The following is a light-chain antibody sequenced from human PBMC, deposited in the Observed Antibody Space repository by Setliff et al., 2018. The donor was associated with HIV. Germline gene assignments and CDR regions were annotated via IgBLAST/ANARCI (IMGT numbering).Light chain of an antibody. J-gene: IGLJ1*01. Sequence: QSVLTQPRSVSGSPGQSVTISCTGASSEVGGYDSVSWYQQHPGKAPRLMIYDVNKRPSGVPHRFSGSKSGNTASLTISGLQTEDEADYYCSSFTSSSSYVFGTGTKVTVL. CDR1: SSEVGGYDS. V-gene: IGLV2-11*01. CDR2: DVN. CDR3: SSFTSSSSYV.